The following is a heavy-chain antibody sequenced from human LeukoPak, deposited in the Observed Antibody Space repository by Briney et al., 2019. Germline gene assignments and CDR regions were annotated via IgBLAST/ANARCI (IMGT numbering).Heavy chain of an antibody. CDR2: IKQDGSEK. J-gene: IGHJ4*02. D-gene: IGHD1-7*01. CDR1: GFTFSSYW. Sequence: GGSLRLSCAASGFTFSSYWLSWVRKVPGKGLEWVANIKQDGSEKYYVDSVKGRFTISRDNAKNSLYLQMNSLRAEDTAVYYCAKVSVGDWNSDVWGQGALVSLSS. CDR3: AKVSVGDWNSDV. V-gene: IGHV3-7*01.